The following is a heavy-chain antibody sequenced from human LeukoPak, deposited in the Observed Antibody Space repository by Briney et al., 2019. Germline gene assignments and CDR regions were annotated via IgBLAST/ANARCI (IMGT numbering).Heavy chain of an antibody. CDR2: INPNSGGT. Sequence: ASVKVSCKASGYTFTSYYMHWVRQAPGRGLEWMGWINPNSGGTNYAQKFQGRVTMTRDTSISTAYMELSRLRSDDTAVYYCARTYYYDSSGYGNDYWGQGTLVTVSS. CDR1: GYTFTSYY. J-gene: IGHJ4*02. V-gene: IGHV1-2*02. D-gene: IGHD3-22*01. CDR3: ARTYYYDSSGYGNDY.